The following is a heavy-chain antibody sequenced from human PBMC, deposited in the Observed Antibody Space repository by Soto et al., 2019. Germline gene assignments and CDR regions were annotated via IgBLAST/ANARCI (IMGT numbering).Heavy chain of an antibody. CDR2: TYYRSKWYN. Sequence: SQTLSLTCAISGDSVSSDSAAWNWIRQSPSRGLEWPGRTYYRSKWYNDYALSVKSRIIINADPSKNQFSLQLNSVTPEDTAIYDCAREEVLDIWLDPWGQGTLVTVSS. J-gene: IGHJ5*02. D-gene: IGHD2-8*01. CDR1: GDSVSSDSAA. CDR3: AREEVLDIWLDP. V-gene: IGHV6-1*01.